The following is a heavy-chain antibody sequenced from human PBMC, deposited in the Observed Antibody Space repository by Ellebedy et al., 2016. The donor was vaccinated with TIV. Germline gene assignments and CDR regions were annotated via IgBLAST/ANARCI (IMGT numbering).Heavy chain of an antibody. Sequence: PGGSLRLSCAASGFTFSSYGMHWVRQAPGKGLEWVAVIWYDGSNKYYADSVKGRFTISRDNSKNTLYLQMNSLRAEDTAVYYCARARGVYCSSTSCHKLGYFDLWGRGTLVTVSS. V-gene: IGHV3-33*01. CDR3: ARARGVYCSSTSCHKLGYFDL. CDR2: IWYDGSNK. J-gene: IGHJ2*01. D-gene: IGHD2-2*01. CDR1: GFTFSSYG.